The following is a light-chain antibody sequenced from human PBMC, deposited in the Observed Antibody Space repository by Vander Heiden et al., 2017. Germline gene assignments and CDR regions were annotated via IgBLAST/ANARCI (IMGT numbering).Light chain of an antibody. J-gene: IGLJ3*02. CDR1: SSDVGVYNL. CDR3: SSYAGGISV. V-gene: IGLV2-23*02. Sequence: QSALTQPASVSGSPGQSITISCTGTSSDVGVYNLVSWYQQYPGKAPKLLIYEVSRRPSGVSNRFSGSKSGNTASLTISGLQAEDESDYYCSSYAGGISVFGGGTKLTVL. CDR2: EVS.